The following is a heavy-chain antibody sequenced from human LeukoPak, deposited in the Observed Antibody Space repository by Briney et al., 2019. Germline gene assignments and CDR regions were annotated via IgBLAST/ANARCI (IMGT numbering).Heavy chain of an antibody. D-gene: IGHD5-18*01. Sequence: SETLSLTCTVSGGSISSYYWTWIRQPPGKGLEWIGSIYYSGSTYYNPSLKSRVTISVDTSKNQFSLKLSSVTAADTAVYYCARRPERYSYGYFDYWGQGTLVTVSS. V-gene: IGHV4-59*05. CDR2: IYYSGST. CDR3: ARRPERYSYGYFDY. CDR1: GGSISSYY. J-gene: IGHJ4*02.